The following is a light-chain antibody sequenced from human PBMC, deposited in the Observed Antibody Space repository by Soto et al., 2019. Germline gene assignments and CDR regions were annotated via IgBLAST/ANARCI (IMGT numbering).Light chain of an antibody. CDR3: QQYGSSGT. Sequence: EIVLTQSPVTLSLSPGERATLSWSASQSVSNNYLAWYQQKPGQAPRLLIYGASNRATGIPDRFSGSGSGTDFTLTISRLEPEDFAVYYCQQYGSSGTFGQGTKVDIK. V-gene: IGKV3-20*01. J-gene: IGKJ1*01. CDR1: QSVSNNY. CDR2: GAS.